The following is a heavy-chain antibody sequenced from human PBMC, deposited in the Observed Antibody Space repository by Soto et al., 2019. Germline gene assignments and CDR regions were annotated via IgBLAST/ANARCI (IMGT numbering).Heavy chain of an antibody. CDR3: TSPGYGDYGDYFDY. J-gene: IGHJ4*02. V-gene: IGHV3-73*02. Sequence: VQLVESGGGLVQPGGSLKLSCAASGFTFSGSAMHWVRQASGKGLEWVGRIRSKANSYATAYAASVKGRFTISRDDSKNTAYLQMNSLKTEDTAVYYCTSPGYGDYGDYFDYWGQGTLVTVSS. D-gene: IGHD4-17*01. CDR2: IRSKANSYAT. CDR1: GFTFSGSA.